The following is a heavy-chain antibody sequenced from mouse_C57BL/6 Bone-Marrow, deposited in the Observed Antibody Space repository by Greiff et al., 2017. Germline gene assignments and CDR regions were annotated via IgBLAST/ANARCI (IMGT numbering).Heavy chain of an antibody. D-gene: IGHD1-1*01. V-gene: IGHV14-2*01. Sequence: EVKLVESGAELVKPGASVKLSCTASGFNIKDYYIHWVKQRTEQGLEWIGRIDPEDGETKYAPKFQDKATITVDTSSNTAYLQLSNLTSEDTAVYYSPNSLIYSGTNYWGQGTTLTVSS. CDR3: PNSLIYSGTNY. CDR2: IDPEDGET. J-gene: IGHJ2*01. CDR1: GFNIKDYY.